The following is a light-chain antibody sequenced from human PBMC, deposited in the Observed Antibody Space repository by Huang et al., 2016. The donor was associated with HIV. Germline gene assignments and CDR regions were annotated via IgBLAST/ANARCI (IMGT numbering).Light chain of an antibody. CDR1: QSVSSSY. V-gene: IGKV3-20*01. Sequence: IVLTQSPGTLSLSPGQRATLSCRASQSVSSSYLAWYQQKPGQPPRLLIYGASSRATGIPDRFRGSGSGTDFTLTISRLEPADFAVYYCQQYGSSPGTFGQGTKVEIK. CDR2: GAS. J-gene: IGKJ1*01. CDR3: QQYGSSPGT.